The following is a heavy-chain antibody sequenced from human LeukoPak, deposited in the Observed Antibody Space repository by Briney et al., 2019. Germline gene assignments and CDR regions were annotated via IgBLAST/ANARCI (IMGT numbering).Heavy chain of an antibody. Sequence: GGSLRLSCAASGFTFSSYWMHWVRQAPGRGLLWVSRINSDGTTTTYADSVKGRFTISRDNAKNTLYLQMSSLRADDTAVYCCARGQATYHDYWGQGTLVSVSS. J-gene: IGHJ4*02. CDR2: INSDGTTT. CDR3: ARGQATYHDY. CDR1: GFTFSSYW. V-gene: IGHV3-74*01.